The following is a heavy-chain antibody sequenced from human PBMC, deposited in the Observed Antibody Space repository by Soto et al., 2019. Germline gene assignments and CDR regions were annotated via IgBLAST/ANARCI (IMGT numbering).Heavy chain of an antibody. J-gene: IGHJ2*01. Sequence: QVQLQESGPGLVKPSETLSLTCTVSGGSISSYYWSWIRQPPGKGLEWIGYIYYSGSTNYNPSLKSRVTISVDTSKNQFSLKLSSVTPADTAVYYCGRFNWYFDLWGRGTLVTVSS. CDR3: GRFNWYFDL. CDR2: IYYSGST. V-gene: IGHV4-59*08. CDR1: GGSISSYY.